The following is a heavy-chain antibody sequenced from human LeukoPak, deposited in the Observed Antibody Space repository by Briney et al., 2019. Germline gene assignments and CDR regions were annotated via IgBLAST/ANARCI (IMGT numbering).Heavy chain of an antibody. CDR3: EKAYSTYSFGYPDAFDM. CDR1: GFDFKRYA. CDR2: IRYDGSDK. J-gene: IGHJ3*02. Sequence: PGGSLRLSCSASGFDFKRYAMHWVRQAPGKDLAWVTFIRYDGSDKYYVDSVKGRFTVSRDNFKSTLFLQMSSLRPEDTALYFCEKAYSTYSFGYPDAFDMWGQGTMVIVSS. D-gene: IGHD5-18*01. V-gene: IGHV3-30*02.